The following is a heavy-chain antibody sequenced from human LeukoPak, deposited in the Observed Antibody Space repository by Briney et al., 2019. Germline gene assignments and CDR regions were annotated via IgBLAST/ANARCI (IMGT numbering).Heavy chain of an antibody. V-gene: IGHV4-39*06. J-gene: IGHJ6*03. D-gene: IGHD4-17*01. CDR2: IYYSGST. CDR3: ARVTKYDNSRDNSYMDV. Sequence: PSETLSLTCTVSGGSISSSSYYWGWIRQPPGKGLEWIGSIYYSGSTYYNPSLRSRATISVDTSKNQFPLRLSSMTAADTAVYFCARVTKYDNSRDNSYMDVWGKGTTVTVSS. CDR1: GGSISSSSYY.